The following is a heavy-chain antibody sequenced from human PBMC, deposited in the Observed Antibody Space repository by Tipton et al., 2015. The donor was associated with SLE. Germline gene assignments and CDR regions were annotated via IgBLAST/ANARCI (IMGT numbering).Heavy chain of an antibody. D-gene: IGHD3-10*01. Sequence: TLSLTCTVSGVSITSGTHYWSWIRQPPKQGLEWIGWIYHTGSTDYNPSLKSRVTISVDTPKNQFSLRLSSVTAADTAVYYCARDYYGSGFDAFDIWGQGTMVTVSS. V-gene: IGHV4-61*01. CDR2: IYHTGST. J-gene: IGHJ3*02. CDR1: GVSITSGTHY. CDR3: ARDYYGSGFDAFDI.